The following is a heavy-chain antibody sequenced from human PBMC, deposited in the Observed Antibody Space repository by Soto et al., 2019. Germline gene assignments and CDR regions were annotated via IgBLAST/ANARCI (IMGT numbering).Heavy chain of an antibody. J-gene: IGHJ4*02. CDR2: ISYDGSNT. CDR1: GFTFSSYG. Sequence: GGSLRLSCVASGFTFSSYGMHWARQAPGKGLEWVAIISYDGSNTYYADSVKGRFTISRDNSKNTLYLQMNSLRAEDTSVYYCAKEGGLSGSYYISSSYYFDYWGQGTLVTVSS. V-gene: IGHV3-30*18. D-gene: IGHD1-26*01. CDR3: AKEGGLSGSYYISSSYYFDY.